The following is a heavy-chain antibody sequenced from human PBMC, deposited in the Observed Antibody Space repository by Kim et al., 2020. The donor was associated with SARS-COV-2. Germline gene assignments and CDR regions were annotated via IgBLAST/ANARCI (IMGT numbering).Heavy chain of an antibody. D-gene: IGHD6-19*01. Sequence: ADSVKGRFTISRDNSKNTLYLQMNSLRAEDTAVYYCAKDYSSGWNNWFDPWGQGTLVTVSS. V-gene: IGHV3-23*01. CDR3: AKDYSSGWNNWFDP. J-gene: IGHJ5*02.